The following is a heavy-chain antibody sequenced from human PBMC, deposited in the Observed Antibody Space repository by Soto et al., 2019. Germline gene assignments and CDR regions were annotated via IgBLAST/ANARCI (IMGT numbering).Heavy chain of an antibody. CDR2: IYYSEST. J-gene: IGHJ5*02. CDR3: ARVSTTWFDP. CDR1: GVSISSGDYY. D-gene: IGHD5-12*01. Sequence: PSETLSLTCTVSGVSISSGDYYWSWIRQPPGKGLEWTGNIYYSESTYYNPSLKRRVTITVDTSKNQFSLKLSSVTAADTAVYYCARVSTTWFDPWGQGTLVTVSS. V-gene: IGHV4-30-4*01.